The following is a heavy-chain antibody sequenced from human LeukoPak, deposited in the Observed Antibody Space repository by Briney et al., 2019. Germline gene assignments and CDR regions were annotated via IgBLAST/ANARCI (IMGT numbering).Heavy chain of an antibody. D-gene: IGHD5-12*01. V-gene: IGHV3-21*01. CDR1: GFTFSSYS. J-gene: IGHJ4*02. Sequence: GGSLRLSCEASGFTFSSYSMNWVRQAPGKGLEWVSSISSTSIYIYYIDSVKGRFTISRDNAKNSLYLQMSSRRAEDTALYYCARGNVESGYGLDYWGQGTLVTVSS. CDR2: ISSTSIYI. CDR3: ARGNVESGYGLDY.